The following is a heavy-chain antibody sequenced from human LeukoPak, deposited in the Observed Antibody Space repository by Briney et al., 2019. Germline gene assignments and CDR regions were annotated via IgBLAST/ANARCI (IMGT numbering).Heavy chain of an antibody. D-gene: IGHD3-10*01. V-gene: IGHV4-30-2*01. Sequence: SETLSLTCAVSGGSISSGGYSWSWIRQPPGKGLEWIGYIYHSGSTYYNPSLKSRVTISVDRSKNQFSLKLSSVTAADTAVYYCARDLLLGHYYYGMDVWGQGTTVTVSS. CDR3: ARDLLLGHYYYGMDV. J-gene: IGHJ6*02. CDR1: GGSISSGGYS. CDR2: IYHSGST.